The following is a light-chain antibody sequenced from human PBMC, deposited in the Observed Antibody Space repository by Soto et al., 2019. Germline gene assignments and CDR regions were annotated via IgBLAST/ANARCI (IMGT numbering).Light chain of an antibody. CDR2: DDS. J-gene: IGLJ1*01. V-gene: IGLV3-21*02. CDR1: NIGSKS. Sequence: SNELTQPPSVSVAPGQTARITCGGKNIGSKSVHWYQQKPGQAPVLVVFDDSDRPSGIPERFSGSNSGSTATLTITWVEAGDEADYYCQVWDGSSDPFVFGTGTKVTVL. CDR3: QVWDGSSDPFV.